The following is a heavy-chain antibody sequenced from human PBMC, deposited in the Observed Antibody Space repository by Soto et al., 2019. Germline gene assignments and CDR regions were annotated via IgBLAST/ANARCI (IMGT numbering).Heavy chain of an antibody. D-gene: IGHD2-21*02. V-gene: IGHV4-61*01. CDR2: IYYSGTT. CDR1: GGSVTSGNYY. Sequence: SETLSLTCAVSGGSVTSGNYYWSWIRQPPGKGLEWIGHIYYSGTTNYNPSLKSRVTISIDASKNQFSLKLSSVTAADTAVYYCARGPVVTPFVDYWGQGTLVTVSS. CDR3: ARGPVVTPFVDY. J-gene: IGHJ4*02.